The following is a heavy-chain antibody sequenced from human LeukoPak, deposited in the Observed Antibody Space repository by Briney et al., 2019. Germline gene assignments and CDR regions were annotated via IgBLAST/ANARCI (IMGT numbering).Heavy chain of an antibody. CDR2: IYWDDDK. V-gene: IGHV2-5*02. D-gene: IGHD3-9*01. CDR3: VYSRNRAGYYMCDP. J-gene: IGHJ5*02. CDR1: GFSLTTSGVG. Sequence: SGPTLVNPTQTLTLTCTFSGFSLTTSGVGVGWIRQPPGKALEWLALIYWDDDKRYSPSLKSRLTITKDASKNQVVLTMTKMDPEDTATYYCVYSRNRAGYYMCDPWGQGTLVTVSS.